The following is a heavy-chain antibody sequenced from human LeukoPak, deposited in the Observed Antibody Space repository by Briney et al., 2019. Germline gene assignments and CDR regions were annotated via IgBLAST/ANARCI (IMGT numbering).Heavy chain of an antibody. Sequence: GESLKISCKGSGYSFTSYWIGWVRQMPGKGLEWMGIIYPGDSDTRYSPSFQGQVTISADKSISTAYLQWSSLKASDTAMYYCATATYYYDSSGYAGAFDIWGQGTMVTVSS. V-gene: IGHV5-51*01. CDR1: GYSFTSYW. J-gene: IGHJ3*02. CDR2: IYPGDSDT. CDR3: ATATYYYDSSGYAGAFDI. D-gene: IGHD3-22*01.